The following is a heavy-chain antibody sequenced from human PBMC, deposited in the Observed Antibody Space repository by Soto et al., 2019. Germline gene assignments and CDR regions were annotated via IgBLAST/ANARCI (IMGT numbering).Heavy chain of an antibody. CDR1: GFSFSISP. J-gene: IGHJ5*01. D-gene: IGHD1-1*01. CDR2: ISYEGTNK. Sequence: QVQLVESGGGVVQPGRSLRLSCAASGFSFSISPMHWVRQAPGKGPDWVALISYEGTNKFYADSVKGRFTISRDNSKSTLDLQVDSLRPEDAAVYSCARDPKTSGGKNWTFNDFDSWAQGTLVTVSS. CDR3: ARDPKTSGGKNWTFNDFDS. V-gene: IGHV3-30-3*01.